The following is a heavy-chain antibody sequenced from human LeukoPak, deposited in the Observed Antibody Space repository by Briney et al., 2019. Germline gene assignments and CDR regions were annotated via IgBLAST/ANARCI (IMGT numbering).Heavy chain of an antibody. Sequence: GGSLRLSCAASGFTFSSYEMNWVRQAPGKGLEWVSAISGSGGSTYYADSVKGRFTISRDNSKNTLYLQMNSLRAEDTAVYYCAKGMVRGVITTTDIDYWGQGTLVTVSS. J-gene: IGHJ4*02. CDR1: GFTFSSYE. CDR2: ISGSGGST. V-gene: IGHV3-23*01. D-gene: IGHD3-10*01. CDR3: AKGMVRGVITTTDIDY.